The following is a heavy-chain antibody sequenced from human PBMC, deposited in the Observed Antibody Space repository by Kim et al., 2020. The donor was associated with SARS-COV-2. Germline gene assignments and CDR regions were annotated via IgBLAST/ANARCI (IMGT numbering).Heavy chain of an antibody. Sequence: SETLSLTCTVSGGSISSSSYYWGWNRQPPGKGLEWIGSIYYSGSTYYNPSLKSRVTISVDTSKNQFSLKLSSVTAADTAVYYCARLGPLLEWLFQARGVRYFDYWGQGTLVTVSS. CDR1: GGSISSSSYY. J-gene: IGHJ4*02. V-gene: IGHV4-39*01. CDR2: IYYSGST. D-gene: IGHD3-3*01. CDR3: ARLGPLLEWLFQARGVRYFDY.